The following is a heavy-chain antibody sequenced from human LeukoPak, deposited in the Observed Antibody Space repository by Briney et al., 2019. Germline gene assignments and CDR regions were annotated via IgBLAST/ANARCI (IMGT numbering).Heavy chain of an antibody. D-gene: IGHD3-10*01. CDR2: VYYTGSS. CDR3: AGYGSGSYYKAFDF. V-gene: IGHV4-59*01. Sequence: SETLSLTCSVSGDSIRSSYWSWIRQPPGKGLDWIGYVYYTGSSYYNPSLKSRATTSIDMSKNQFSLKLTSMTAANTAVYYCAGYGSGSYYKAFDFWGQGILVTVSS. CDR1: GDSIRSSY. J-gene: IGHJ4*02.